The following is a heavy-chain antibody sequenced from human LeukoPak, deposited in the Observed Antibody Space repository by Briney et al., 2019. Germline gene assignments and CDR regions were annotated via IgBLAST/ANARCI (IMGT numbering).Heavy chain of an antibody. CDR2: IYYSGST. CDR3: ARRYSSGYYYFDY. J-gene: IGHJ4*02. D-gene: IGHD3-22*01. V-gene: IGHV4-31*03. CDR1: GGSISSGGYY. Sequence: PSQTLSLTCTVSGGSISSGGYYWSWIRQHPGKGLEWIGYIYYSGSTYYNPSLKSRVTISVDTSKNQFSLKLSSVTAADTAVYYCARRYSSGYYYFDYWGQGTLVTVSS.